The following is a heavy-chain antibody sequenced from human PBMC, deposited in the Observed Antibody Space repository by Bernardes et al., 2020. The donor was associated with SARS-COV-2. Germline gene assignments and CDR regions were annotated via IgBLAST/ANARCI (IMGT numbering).Heavy chain of an antibody. D-gene: IGHD3-10*01. CDR2: INHSGST. V-gene: IGHV4-34*01. Sequence: SETLSLTCAVYGGSFSGYYWSWIRQPPGKGLEWIGEINHSGSTNYNPSLKSRVTISVDTSKNQFSLKLSSVTAADTAVYYCARRRGGLWFGELLKNNWFDPWGQGTLVTVSS. J-gene: IGHJ5*02. CDR3: ARRRGGLWFGELLKNNWFDP. CDR1: GGSFSGYY.